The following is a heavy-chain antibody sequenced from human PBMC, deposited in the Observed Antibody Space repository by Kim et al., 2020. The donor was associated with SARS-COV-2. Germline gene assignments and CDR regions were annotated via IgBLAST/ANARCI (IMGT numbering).Heavy chain of an antibody. D-gene: IGHD5-18*01. Sequence: ASVKVSCKASGYTFTSYAMHWVRQAPGQRLEWMGWINAGNGNTKYSQKFQGRVTITRDTSASTAYMELSSLRSEDTAVYYCARDSRTVGDGRYSYGYQTHFDYWGQGTLVTVSS. V-gene: IGHV1-3*01. J-gene: IGHJ4*02. CDR2: INAGNGNT. CDR3: ARDSRTVGDGRYSYGYQTHFDY. CDR1: GYTFTSYA.